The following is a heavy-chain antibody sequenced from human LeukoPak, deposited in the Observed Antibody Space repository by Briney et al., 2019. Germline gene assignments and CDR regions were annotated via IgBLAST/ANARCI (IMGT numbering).Heavy chain of an antibody. CDR2: IYYSGST. Sequence: PSETLSLTCTVSGGSISSYYWSWIRQPPGKGLEWIGYIYYSGSTNYNPSLKSRVTISVDTSKNQFSLKLSSVTAADTAVYYCARDRGESGFDPWGQGTLVTVSS. J-gene: IGHJ5*02. CDR3: ARDRGESGFDP. CDR1: GGSISSYY. V-gene: IGHV4-59*01. D-gene: IGHD3-10*01.